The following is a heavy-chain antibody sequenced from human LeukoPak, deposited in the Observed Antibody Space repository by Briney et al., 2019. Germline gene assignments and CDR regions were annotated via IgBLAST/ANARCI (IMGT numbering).Heavy chain of an antibody. J-gene: IGHJ5*02. V-gene: IGHV4-38-2*02. CDR3: ARDQKGYCSSTSCYKYNWFDP. Sequence: SETLSLTCTVSGYSISSGYYWGWIRQPPGKGLEWIGSIYHSGSTNYNPSLKSRVTMSVDTSKNQFSLKLSSVTAADTAVYYCARDQKGYCSSTSCYKYNWFDPWGQGTLVTVSS. CDR2: IYHSGST. D-gene: IGHD2-2*02. CDR1: GYSISSGYY.